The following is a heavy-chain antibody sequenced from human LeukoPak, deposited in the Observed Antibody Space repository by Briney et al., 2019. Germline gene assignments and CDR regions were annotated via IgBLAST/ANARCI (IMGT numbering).Heavy chain of an antibody. D-gene: IGHD1-1*01. J-gene: IGHJ4*02. CDR1: GGSISSNNW. Sequence: SETLSLTCAVSGGSISSNNWWGWVRQPPGKGLEWIGEIYHSGSPNYNPSLKSRVTISVDKSRNHFYLNLSSVTAADTAVYYCARVNINNWHSCDYWGQGTLVTVSS. CDR3: ARVNINNWHSCDY. V-gene: IGHV4-4*02. CDR2: IYHSGSP.